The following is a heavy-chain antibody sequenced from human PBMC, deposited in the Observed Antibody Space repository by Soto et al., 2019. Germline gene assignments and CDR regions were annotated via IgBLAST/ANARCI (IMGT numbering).Heavy chain of an antibody. CDR1: GFTFSSYW. Sequence: PGGSLRLSCGASGFTFSSYWMNWVRQAPGKGLEWVANIKQDGSETSYVDSVRGRFTISRDTSKNTVYLQMNSLRPEETAVYYCARSVAVAGLDFWGQGTLVTVSS. J-gene: IGHJ4*02. V-gene: IGHV3-7*01. CDR2: IKQDGSET. CDR3: ARSVAVAGLDF. D-gene: IGHD6-19*01.